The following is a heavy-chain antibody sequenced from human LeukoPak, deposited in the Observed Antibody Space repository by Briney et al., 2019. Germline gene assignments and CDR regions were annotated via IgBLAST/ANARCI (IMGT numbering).Heavy chain of an antibody. D-gene: IGHD3-16*01. Sequence: ASVKVSCKASGYTFTGYYMHWVRQAPGQGLGWMGWINPNSGGTNYAQKFQGRVTMTRDTSISTAYMELSRLRSDDTAVYYCARVLGEMATIYYFDYWGQGTLVTVSS. CDR1: GYTFTGYY. V-gene: IGHV1-2*02. J-gene: IGHJ4*02. CDR2: INPNSGGT. CDR3: ARVLGEMATIYYFDY.